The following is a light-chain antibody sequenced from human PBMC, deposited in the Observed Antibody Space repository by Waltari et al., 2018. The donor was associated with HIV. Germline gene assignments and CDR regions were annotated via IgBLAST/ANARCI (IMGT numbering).Light chain of an antibody. V-gene: IGKV3-20*01. Sequence: EIVLTQSPGTLSLSPGERATLSCRASQTVSSAYLAWYQQKPGQAPRLLIYEVSSRASGVQERFSGTGSGTDFTLTISRLEPEDFAVYHCQQYGASPWTFGQGTKVEIK. CDR2: EVS. J-gene: IGKJ1*01. CDR3: QQYGASPWT. CDR1: QTVSSAY.